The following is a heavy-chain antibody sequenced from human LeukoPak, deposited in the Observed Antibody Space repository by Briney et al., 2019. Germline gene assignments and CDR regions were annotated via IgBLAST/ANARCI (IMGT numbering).Heavy chain of an antibody. CDR2: IYTSGSTP. CDR1: GGSINSYY. D-gene: IGHD3-22*01. V-gene: IGHV4-4*07. J-gene: IGHJ4*02. Sequence: SETLSLTCTVSGGSINSYYWSWIRQSAGKGLEWIGRIYTSGSTPDYSPSLKSRVTMSIDTSKNQFSLQLSSVTAADTAVYYCAASRQYYYDSSGLASEAVDYWGQGTLVTVSS. CDR3: AASRQYYYDSSGLASEAVDY.